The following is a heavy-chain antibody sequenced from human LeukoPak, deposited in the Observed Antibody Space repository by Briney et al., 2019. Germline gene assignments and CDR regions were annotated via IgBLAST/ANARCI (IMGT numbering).Heavy chain of an antibody. CDR1: GGTFSSYA. CDR2: IIPIFGTA. D-gene: IGHD3-10*01. V-gene: IGHV1-69*01. J-gene: IGHJ4*02. CDR3: ARENYYGSGSYSLDD. Sequence: SVKVSCKASGGTFSSYAISWVRQAPGQGLEWMGGIIPIFGTANYAQKFQGRVTITADESTSTAYMELSSLRSEDTAVYYCARENYYGSGSYSLDDWGERTLVTVSS.